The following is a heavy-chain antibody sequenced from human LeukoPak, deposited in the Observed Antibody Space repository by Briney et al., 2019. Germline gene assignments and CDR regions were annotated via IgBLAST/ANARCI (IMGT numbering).Heavy chain of an antibody. Sequence: PGGSLRLSCAASGFTFSSYWMSWVRQAPGKGLEGVANIKQDGSEKYYVDSVKGRFTISRGNAKNSLYLQMNSLRAEDTAVYYCARDGWYYDSSGFYWGQGTLVTVSS. J-gene: IGHJ4*02. D-gene: IGHD3-22*01. CDR3: ARDGWYYDSSGFY. CDR1: GFTFSSYW. CDR2: IKQDGSEK. V-gene: IGHV3-7*01.